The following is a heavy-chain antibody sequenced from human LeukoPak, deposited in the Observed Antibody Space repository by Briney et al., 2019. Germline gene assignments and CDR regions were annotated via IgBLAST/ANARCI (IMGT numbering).Heavy chain of an antibody. CDR3: ARGGPLVRGVPSPKYDY. CDR1: GGSFSGYY. Sequence: SETLSLTCAVYGGSFSGYYWSWIRQPPGKGLEWIGEINHSGTTNYNPSLKSRVTMSVDTSKSQFSLKLTSVTAADTAVYYCARGGPLVRGVPSPKYDYWGQGTLVTVSS. D-gene: IGHD3-10*01. V-gene: IGHV4-34*01. J-gene: IGHJ4*02. CDR2: INHSGTT.